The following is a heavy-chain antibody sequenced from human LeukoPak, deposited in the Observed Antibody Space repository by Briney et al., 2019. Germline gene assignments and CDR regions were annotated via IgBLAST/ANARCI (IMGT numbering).Heavy chain of an antibody. CDR2: IYWSGST. Sequence: PSETLSLTCTVSGDSISSSSYYWGWIRQPPGKGLEWIGSIYWSGSTYYNPSLKSRVTISVDTSKNQFSLKLASVTAADTAIYYCAKGAGGFSYYNWFDPWGQGTLVTVSS. CDR3: AKGAGGFSYYNWFDP. D-gene: IGHD5-18*01. CDR1: GDSISSSSYY. J-gene: IGHJ5*02. V-gene: IGHV4-39*07.